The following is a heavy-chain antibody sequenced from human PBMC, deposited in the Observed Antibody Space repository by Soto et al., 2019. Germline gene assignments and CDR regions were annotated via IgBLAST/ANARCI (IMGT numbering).Heavy chain of an antibody. V-gene: IGHV3-11*01. J-gene: IGHJ6*02. CDR2: ISSSGSTI. CDR3: AGEAGYYDSSGLEDYYGMDX. D-gene: IGHD3-22*01. Sequence: GSLRLSFAASGFTFSDYYMSWIRQAPGKGLEGVSYISSSGSTIYYADSVKVRFTISRDNAKNSLYLQMNSLRAEDTAVYYCAGEAGYYDSSGLEDYYGMDXWGQGTKVTVS. CDR1: GFTFSDYY.